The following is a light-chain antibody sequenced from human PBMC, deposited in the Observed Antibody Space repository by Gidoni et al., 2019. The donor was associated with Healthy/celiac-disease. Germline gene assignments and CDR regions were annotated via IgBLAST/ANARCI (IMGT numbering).Light chain of an antibody. CDR1: SSDVGGYND. Sequence: QSALTQPASVSGSPGQSITLPYSGTSSDVGGYNDFSGYQQHPGKAPKLMISEDSDRPSGVSNRFSGSKSGNTATLTISGLRAEDEADYYCSSYTSGSTPVVFGGGTKLTVL. V-gene: IGLV2-14*01. CDR3: SSYTSGSTPVV. CDR2: EDS. J-gene: IGLJ2*01.